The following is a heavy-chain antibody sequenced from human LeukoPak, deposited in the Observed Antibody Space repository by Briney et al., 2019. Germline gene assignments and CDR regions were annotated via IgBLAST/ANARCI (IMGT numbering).Heavy chain of an antibody. CDR1: GGSISSYY. Sequence: PSETLSLTCTVSGGSISSYYWSWIRQPPGKGLEWIGYIYYSGSTNYNPSLKSRVTISVDTSKNQFSLKLSSVTAADTAVYYCARDEVSNGYYSHAFDVWGQGTMVTVSS. D-gene: IGHD3-22*01. J-gene: IGHJ3*01. CDR2: IYYSGST. CDR3: ARDEVSNGYYSHAFDV. V-gene: IGHV4-59*01.